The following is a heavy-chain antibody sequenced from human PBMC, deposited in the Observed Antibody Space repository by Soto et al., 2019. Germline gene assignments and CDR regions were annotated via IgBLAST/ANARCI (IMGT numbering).Heavy chain of an antibody. D-gene: IGHD3-3*01. Sequence: ASVKVSCKASGYTFTSYGISWVRQAPGQGLEWMGWISAYNGNTNYAQKLQGRVTMTTDTSTSTAYMELRSLRSDDTALYYCARRFLFTFYVFGSGYQNGAFDIWGQGTMVTVPS. V-gene: IGHV1-18*01. J-gene: IGHJ3*02. CDR3: ARRFLFTFYVFGSGYQNGAFDI. CDR1: GYTFTSYG. CDR2: ISAYNGNT.